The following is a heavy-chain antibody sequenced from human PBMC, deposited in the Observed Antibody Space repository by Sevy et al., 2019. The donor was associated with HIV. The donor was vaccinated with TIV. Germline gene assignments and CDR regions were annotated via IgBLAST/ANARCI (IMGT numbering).Heavy chain of an antibody. D-gene: IGHD3-9*01. Sequence: GGSLRLSCAASGFTFSSYSMNWVRQAPGKGLEWVSSISSSSSYIYYAGSVKGRFTISRDNAKNSLYLQMNSLRAEDTAVYYCARVRGFDGPVAYYNGMDVWGQGTTVTVSS. V-gene: IGHV3-21*01. CDR1: GFTFSSYS. CDR3: ARVRGFDGPVAYYNGMDV. J-gene: IGHJ6*02. CDR2: ISSSSSYI.